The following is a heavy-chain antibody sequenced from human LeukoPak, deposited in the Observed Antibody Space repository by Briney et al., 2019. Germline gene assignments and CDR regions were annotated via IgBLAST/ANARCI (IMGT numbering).Heavy chain of an antibody. J-gene: IGHJ4*02. Sequence: GGSLRLSCSASGFTFSSYAMGWVRQAPGKGLEWVAVIWYDGSNKYYADSVKGRFTISRDNSKNTLYLQMNSLRAEDTAVYYCARGIAAAGEFDYWGQGTLVTVSS. V-gene: IGHV3-33*08. CDR3: ARGIAAAGEFDY. CDR2: IWYDGSNK. D-gene: IGHD6-13*01. CDR1: GFTFSSYA.